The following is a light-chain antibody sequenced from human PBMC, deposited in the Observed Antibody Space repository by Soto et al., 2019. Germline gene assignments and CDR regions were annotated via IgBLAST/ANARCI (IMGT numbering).Light chain of an antibody. Sequence: EIVLTQSPGTLSLSPGERATLSCRASQSVSSTYLAWYQQKPGQAPRLLIYGASSRATGIPDRFSGSGPGTDFTLTISRLEPEDFAVYYCHQYGSSLWTFGQGTKVDIK. V-gene: IGKV3-20*01. CDR1: QSVSSTY. CDR2: GAS. CDR3: HQYGSSLWT. J-gene: IGKJ1*01.